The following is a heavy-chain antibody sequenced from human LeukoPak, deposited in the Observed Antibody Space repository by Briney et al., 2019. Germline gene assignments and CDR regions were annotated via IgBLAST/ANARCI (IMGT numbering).Heavy chain of an antibody. CDR3: ARPHIVGSTNFDY. CDR2: IGNKANSYET. CDR1: GFIFSGSA. D-gene: IGHD1-26*01. V-gene: IGHV3-73*01. Sequence: GGSLRLSCAASGFIFSGSAMHWVRQASGKGLEWVGRIGNKANSYETAYAASVKGRFTISRDDSKNTAYLQMNSLKTEDTGIYYCARPHIVGSTNFDYWGQGTLVTVSS. J-gene: IGHJ4*02.